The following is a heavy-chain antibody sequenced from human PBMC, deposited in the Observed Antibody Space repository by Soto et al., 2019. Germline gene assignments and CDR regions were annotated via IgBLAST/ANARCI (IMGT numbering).Heavy chain of an antibody. CDR3: ARGKLGYCSSTSCTHTAYYYYYGMDV. V-gene: IGHV4-31*03. CDR1: GGSISSGGYY. J-gene: IGHJ6*02. CDR2: IYYSGST. D-gene: IGHD2-2*01. Sequence: PSETLSLTCTVSGGSISSGGYYWSWIRQHPGKGLEWIGYIYYSGSTYYNPSLKSRVTISVDTSKNQFSLKLSSVTAADTAVYYCARGKLGYCSSTSCTHTAYYYYYGMDVWGQGTTVTVSS.